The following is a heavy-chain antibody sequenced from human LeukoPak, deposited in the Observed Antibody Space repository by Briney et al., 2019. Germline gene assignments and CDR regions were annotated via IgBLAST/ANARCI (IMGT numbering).Heavy chain of an antibody. D-gene: IGHD5-24*01. CDR3: ARGEIDGPDFDQ. Sequence: ASVKVSCKASGYIFTAYYMHWVRQAPGRGLEWMGWINANSGGINYAQKFQGRVTMTRDTSITTAYMEVSGLTSDDTAVYFCARGEIDGPDFDQWGQGTLVTVSS. CDR1: GYIFTAYY. V-gene: IGHV1-2*02. J-gene: IGHJ4*02. CDR2: INANSGGI.